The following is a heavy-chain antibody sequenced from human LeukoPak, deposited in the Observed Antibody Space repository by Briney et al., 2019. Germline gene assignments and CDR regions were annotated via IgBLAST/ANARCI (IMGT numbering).Heavy chain of an antibody. J-gene: IGHJ2*01. V-gene: IGHV4-30-2*01. D-gene: IGHD6-25*01. Sequence: SETLSLTCAVSGGSITNGGYSWSWLRQPPGQGLEWIGYISQTASTYSKPSLKSRVTISVDRSKNQYSLKLTSVTAADTAVYYCARYSSAWPYWYLDLWGRGTLVTVSS. CDR3: ARYSSAWPYWYLDL. CDR1: GGSITNGGYS. CDR2: ISQTAST.